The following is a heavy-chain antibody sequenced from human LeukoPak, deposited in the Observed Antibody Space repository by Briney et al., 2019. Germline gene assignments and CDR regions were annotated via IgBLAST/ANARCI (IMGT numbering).Heavy chain of an antibody. CDR3: ARESDYSSLDY. Sequence: PGGSLRLSCAASGFTFSSYEMNWVRQAPGEGLEWVSYISSSGSTIYYAESVKGRFTISRDNAKNSLYLQMNSLRAEDTAVYYCARESDYSSLDYWGQGTLVTVSS. CDR1: GFTFSSYE. J-gene: IGHJ4*02. CDR2: ISSSGSTI. D-gene: IGHD5-12*01. V-gene: IGHV3-48*03.